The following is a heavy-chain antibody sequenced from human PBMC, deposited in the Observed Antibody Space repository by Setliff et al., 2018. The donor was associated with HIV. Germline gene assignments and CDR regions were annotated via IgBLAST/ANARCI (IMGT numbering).Heavy chain of an antibody. Sequence: SETLSLTCTVSGGSISSGNYYWSWIRQPAGKGLEWIGHISTSGRTNHNPSLMSRLTISVDTSKNQFSLKLSSVTAADTAAYHCARADNYYYDSGAFKSGLDAFDIWGQGTMVTVSS. CDR3: ARADNYYYDSGAFKSGLDAFDI. CDR1: GGSISSGNYY. D-gene: IGHD3-22*01. CDR2: ISTSGRT. V-gene: IGHV4-61*09. J-gene: IGHJ3*02.